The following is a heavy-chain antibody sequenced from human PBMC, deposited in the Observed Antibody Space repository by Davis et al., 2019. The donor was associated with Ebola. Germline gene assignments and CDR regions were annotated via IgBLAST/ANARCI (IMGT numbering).Heavy chain of an antibody. CDR3: ARETDASSQYYLDN. Sequence: ASVKVSCKASGYTFIEYYIHWVRQAPGQGLEWMGRINPNSGVTNYAQKFQGRVTMTRDTSITTGYMELSGLTSDDTAAYYCARETDASSQYYLDNWGQGTLVTVSS. CDR1: GYTFIEYY. J-gene: IGHJ4*02. CDR2: INPNSGVT. V-gene: IGHV1-2*06. D-gene: IGHD6-13*01.